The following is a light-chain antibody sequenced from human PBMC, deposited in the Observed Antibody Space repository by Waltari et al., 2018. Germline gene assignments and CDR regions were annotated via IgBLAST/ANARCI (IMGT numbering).Light chain of an antibody. V-gene: IGLV1-44*01. CDR1: ASNIGGNL. CDR3: ASWDDSLNGHWV. J-gene: IGLJ3*02. CDR2: RSD. Sequence: QSVLTQPPSASGTPGQRVTISCSGSASNIGGNLVNWYQQLPGKAPKLLIYRSDQRPSGVPDRVSGSKTGTSAPLAISGLQSEDEADYFCASWDDSLNGHWVFGGGTKVTVL.